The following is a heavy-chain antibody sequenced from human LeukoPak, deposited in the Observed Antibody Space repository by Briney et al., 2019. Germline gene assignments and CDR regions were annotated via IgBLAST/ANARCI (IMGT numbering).Heavy chain of an antibody. V-gene: IGHV3-30*04. CDR3: ARNNGMDV. CDR1: GFTFRHYT. CDR2: LSDDGSNK. J-gene: IGHJ6*02. Sequence: GTSLRLYCAASGFTFRHYTMHWVRQAPGKGLEWVAALSDDGSNKFYADSVKGRFTVSRDNSKNTVYLQMNSLRAEDTALYHCARNNGMDVWGQGTTVIVSS.